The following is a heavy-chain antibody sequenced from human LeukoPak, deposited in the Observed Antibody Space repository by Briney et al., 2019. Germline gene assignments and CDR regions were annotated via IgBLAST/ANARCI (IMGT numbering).Heavy chain of an antibody. CDR3: ARDPRTYYDFWSGYYTAKGDYYGMDV. CDR1: GDTFSSYG. Sequence: ASASVSCKASGDTFSSYGISWVRQAPGQGLEWVGWICAYIGNTNYAQTFQGRVTMTTDTSTSTAYMELRSLRSDDTALYYCARDPRTYYDFWSGYYTAKGDYYGMDVWGQGTTVTVSS. V-gene: IGHV1-18*01. D-gene: IGHD3-3*01. J-gene: IGHJ6*02. CDR2: ICAYIGNT.